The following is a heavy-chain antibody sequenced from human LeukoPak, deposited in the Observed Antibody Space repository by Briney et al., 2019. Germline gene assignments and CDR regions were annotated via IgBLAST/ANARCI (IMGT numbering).Heavy chain of an antibody. J-gene: IGHJ4*02. CDR3: AIWGSGNY. CDR2: MDPTGSHR. Sequence: GGSLRLSCAASGFTFNRFWMNWVRQDPGKGLEWVANMDPTGSHRRYVDSVGGRFTVSKDNAGTSFYLEMNSLRDDDTAIYYCAIWGSGNYWGRGTQVTVSS. D-gene: IGHD3-16*01. V-gene: IGHV3-7*01. CDR1: GFTFNRFW.